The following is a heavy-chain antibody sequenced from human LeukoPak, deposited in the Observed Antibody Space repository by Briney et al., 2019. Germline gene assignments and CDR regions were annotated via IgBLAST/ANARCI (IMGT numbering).Heavy chain of an antibody. CDR1: GFTFSSYC. V-gene: IGHV3-30*18. J-gene: IGHJ4*02. CDR3: AKDRADTGPRYYFDY. Sequence: PGGSLRLSCAASGFTFSSYCMHWVRQAPGKGLEWVAVISYDGSNKYYADSVKGRFTISRDNSKNTLYLRMNSLRAEDTAVYYCAKDRADTGPRYYFDYWGQGTLVTVSS. D-gene: IGHD3-9*01. CDR2: ISYDGSNK.